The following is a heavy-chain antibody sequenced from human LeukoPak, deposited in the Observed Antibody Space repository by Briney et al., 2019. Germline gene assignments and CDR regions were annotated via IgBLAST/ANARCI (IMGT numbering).Heavy chain of an antibody. CDR3: ARDRQQQLVFDY. CDR1: GASITNYY. CDR2: ISNSGSI. V-gene: IGHV4-59*01. J-gene: IGHJ4*02. Sequence: SETLSLTCAVSGASITNYYWNWIRQPPGKGLEWIAYISNSGSIDYNPSLRSRVTISLDTSKNQFSLRLSSVTAADTAVYFCARDRQQQLVFDYWGRGTPASVSS. D-gene: IGHD6-13*01.